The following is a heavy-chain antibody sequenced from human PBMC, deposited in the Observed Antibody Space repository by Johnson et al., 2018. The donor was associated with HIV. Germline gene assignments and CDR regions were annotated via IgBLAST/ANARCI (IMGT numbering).Heavy chain of an antibody. Sequence: QVQLVESGGGVVQPGRSLRLSCAASGFTFSSYAMHWVRQAPGKGLEWVAVISYDGSNKYYADSVKGRYTISRDNSKNTLYLQMNSLRAEDTAVYYCAKVDDYGDWGGAFDIWGQGTMVTVSS. J-gene: IGHJ3*02. CDR2: ISYDGSNK. CDR3: AKVDDYGDWGGAFDI. V-gene: IGHV3-30*04. CDR1: GFTFSSYA. D-gene: IGHD4-17*01.